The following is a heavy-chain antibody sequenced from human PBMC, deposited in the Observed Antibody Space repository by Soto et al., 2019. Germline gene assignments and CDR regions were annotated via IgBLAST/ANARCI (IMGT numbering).Heavy chain of an antibody. J-gene: IGHJ2*01. CDR3: ARGRFPWRSGWY. Sequence: ATGGTFRSYAFDWEQKATGQGLEWMGWMNPNSGNTGYAQKFQGRVTMTRSTSISTAYMELSSLRSEDTAVYYSARGRFPWRSGWY. CDR1: GGTFRSYA. V-gene: IGHV1-8*01. D-gene: IGHD6-25*01. CDR2: MNPNSGNT.